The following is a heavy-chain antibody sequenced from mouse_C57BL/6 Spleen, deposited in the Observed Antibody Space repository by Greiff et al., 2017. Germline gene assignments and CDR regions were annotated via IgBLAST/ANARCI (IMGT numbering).Heavy chain of an antibody. Sequence: DVQLVESGPGLVKPSQSLSLTCSVTGYSITSGYYWNWIRQFPGNKLEWMGYISYDGSNNYNPSLKNRISITRDTSKNQFFLKLNSVTTEDTATYYCAREGVITCFDYWGQGTTLTVSS. D-gene: IGHD1-1*01. CDR3: AREGVITCFDY. V-gene: IGHV3-6*01. CDR2: ISYDGSN. CDR1: GYSITSGYY. J-gene: IGHJ2*01.